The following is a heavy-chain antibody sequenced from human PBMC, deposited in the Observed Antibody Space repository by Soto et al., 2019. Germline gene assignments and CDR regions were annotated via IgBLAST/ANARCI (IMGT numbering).Heavy chain of an antibody. V-gene: IGHV4-59*01. CDR2: IYYSGST. J-gene: IGHJ3*02. Sequence: SETLSLTCTVSGGSISSYYWSWIRQPPGKGLEWIGYIYYSGSTNYNPSLKSRVTISVDTSKNQFSLKLSSVTAADTAVYYCARVPLYCGGDCYYSGAFAIWGQGTMVTVSS. D-gene: IGHD2-21*02. CDR3: ARVPLYCGGDCYYSGAFAI. CDR1: GGSISSYY.